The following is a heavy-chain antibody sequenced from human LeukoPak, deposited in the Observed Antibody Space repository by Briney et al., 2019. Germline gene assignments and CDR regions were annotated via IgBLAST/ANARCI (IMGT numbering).Heavy chain of an antibody. Sequence: GGSLRLSCAASGFTFSSYGMHWVRQAPGKGLEWVAVISYDGSNKYYADSVKGRFTISRDNAKNSLYLQMNSLRAEDTAVYYCARPPRVYGDHDAFDIWGQGTMVTVSS. V-gene: IGHV3-30*03. CDR3: ARPPRVYGDHDAFDI. J-gene: IGHJ3*02. D-gene: IGHD4-17*01. CDR1: GFTFSSYG. CDR2: ISYDGSNK.